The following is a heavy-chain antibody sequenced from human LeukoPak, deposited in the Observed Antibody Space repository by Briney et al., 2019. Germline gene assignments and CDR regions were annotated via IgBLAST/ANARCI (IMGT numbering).Heavy chain of an antibody. Sequence: GGSLRLSCAASGFTFSSYWMSWVRQAPGKGLEWVASTKQDGSDKYYVDSVKGRFTISRDNAENSLYLHINSLRAEDTAVFYCARGYTITYYAWFDPWGQGTLVTVSS. CDR3: ARGYTITYYAWFDP. D-gene: IGHD2-2*02. J-gene: IGHJ5*02. CDR1: GFTFSSYW. V-gene: IGHV3-7*01. CDR2: TKQDGSDK.